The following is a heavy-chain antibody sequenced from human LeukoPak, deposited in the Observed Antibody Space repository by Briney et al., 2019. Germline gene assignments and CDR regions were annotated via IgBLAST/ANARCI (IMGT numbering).Heavy chain of an antibody. Sequence: ASVTVSCKASGYTFTGYCMHWLRLAPGQGLEWMGWINPNSGATNYAQKFQGRVTMTRDTSISTAYMELSWLRSDDTAVYYCARVPTYKEPGGNWYDPWGQGTLDSVSS. CDR2: INPNSGAT. J-gene: IGHJ5*02. CDR1: GYTFTGYC. V-gene: IGHV1-2*02. D-gene: IGHD1-14*01. CDR3: ARVPTYKEPGGNWYDP.